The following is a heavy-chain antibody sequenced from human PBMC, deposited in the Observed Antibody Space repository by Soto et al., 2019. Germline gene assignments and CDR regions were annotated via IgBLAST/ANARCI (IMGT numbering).Heavy chain of an antibody. CDR3: ARTEPVVVTAHFDY. CDR1: GYNFYTYG. J-gene: IGHJ4*02. V-gene: IGHV1-18*01. Sequence: QVQLVQSGAEVRKPGASVKVSCKASGYNFYTYGITWVRQAPGQGLEWMGWISAYRGTTKYAQTFQGRVTMTTDTSTNTAFMELRSLRSDDTAVYFCARTEPVVVTAHFDYCGQGTLVTVSS. CDR2: ISAYRGTT. D-gene: IGHD2-21*02.